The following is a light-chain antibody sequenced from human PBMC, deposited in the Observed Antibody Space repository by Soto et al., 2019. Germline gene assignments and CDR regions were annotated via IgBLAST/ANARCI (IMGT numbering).Light chain of an antibody. CDR1: QNISNN. CDR2: GTS. V-gene: IGKV3-15*01. CDR3: QQYSNWPYT. Sequence: EKVMTQSPATLSVSPGERATLSCRASQNISNNLAWYHQKPGQPPRLLIYGTSTRATGIPARFSGSGSGTEFTLTISSLQSEDFAVYFCQQYSNWPYTFGQGTRLEIK. J-gene: IGKJ2*01.